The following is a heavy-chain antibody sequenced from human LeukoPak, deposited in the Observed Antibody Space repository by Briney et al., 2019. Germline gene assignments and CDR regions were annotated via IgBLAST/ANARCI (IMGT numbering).Heavy chain of an antibody. V-gene: IGHV3-23*01. D-gene: IGHD3-10*01. J-gene: IGHJ4*02. CDR3: VRDGKGRNRIGYYFDY. Sequence: GGSLRLSCEASGFTFSAYAMTWVRQAPGKGLEWVSSIGSDNKPHYSESVKGRFAISRDNSKSMLFLQLNSLRAEDTALYYCVRDGKGRNRIGYYFDYWGQGTLVTVSS. CDR2: IGSDNKP. CDR1: GFTFSAYA.